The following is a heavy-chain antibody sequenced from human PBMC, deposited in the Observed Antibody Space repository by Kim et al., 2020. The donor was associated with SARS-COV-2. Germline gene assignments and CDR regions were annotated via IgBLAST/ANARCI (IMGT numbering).Heavy chain of an antibody. V-gene: IGHV4-39*01. CDR3: ARRSGSYVY. CDR2: SGST. Sequence: SGSTYSNPSLKSRVTISVDSSKNQFSLKLSSVTAADTAVYYCARRSGSYVYWGQGTLVTVSS. J-gene: IGHJ4*02. D-gene: IGHD1-26*01.